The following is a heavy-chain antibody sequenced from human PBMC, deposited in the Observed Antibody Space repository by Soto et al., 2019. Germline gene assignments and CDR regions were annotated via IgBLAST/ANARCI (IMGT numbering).Heavy chain of an antibody. CDR2: IWYDGSNK. J-gene: IGHJ1*01. D-gene: IGHD4-4*01. CDR1: GFTFSSYG. CDR3: ASGFDYSNHLGYFQH. Sequence: GGSLRLSCAASGFTFSSYGMHWVRQAPGKGLEWVAVIWYDGSNKYYADSVKGRFTISRDNSKNTLYLQMNSLRAEDTAVYYCASGFDYSNHLGYFQHWGQGTLVTVSS. V-gene: IGHV3-33*01.